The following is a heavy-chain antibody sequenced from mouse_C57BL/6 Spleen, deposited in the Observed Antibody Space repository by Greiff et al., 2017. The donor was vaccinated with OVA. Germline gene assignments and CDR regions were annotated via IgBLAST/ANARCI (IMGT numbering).Heavy chain of an antibody. CDR2: ISAGGGYT. Sequence: EVQVVESGGGLVKPGGSLKLSCAASGFTFSSYAMSWVRQTPGKRLEWVATISAGGGYTYYPDNVKGRVTISRDNAKNNPYLQMSHLKSEDSAMYYGARGPAGISSWVAYWGQGTLVTVSA. CDR1: GFTFSSYA. J-gene: IGHJ3*01. D-gene: IGHD1-1*01. CDR3: ARGPAGISSWVAY. V-gene: IGHV5-4*01.